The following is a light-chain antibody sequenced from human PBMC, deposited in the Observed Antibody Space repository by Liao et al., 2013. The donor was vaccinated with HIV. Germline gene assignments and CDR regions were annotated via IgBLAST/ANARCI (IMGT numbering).Light chain of an antibody. J-gene: IGLJ2*01. V-gene: IGLV3-1*01. Sequence: SYDLTQPPSVSVSPGQTARITCSGDKLGDKYVCWYQQKPGQSPLLVTYQDSKRPSGIPERFSGSNSGNTATLTISGTQAMDEADYYCQAWDSSTVVFGGGTKLTVL. CDR3: QAWDSSTVV. CDR1: KLGDKY. CDR2: QDS.